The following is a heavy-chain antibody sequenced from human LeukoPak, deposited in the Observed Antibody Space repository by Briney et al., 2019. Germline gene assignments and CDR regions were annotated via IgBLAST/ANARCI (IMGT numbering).Heavy chain of an antibody. CDR1: VGTFSSYA. J-gene: IGHJ6*03. Sequence: GASVKVSCKASVGTFSSYAISWVRQAPGQGLEWMGRIIPIFGTANYAQKFQGRVTITADKSTSTAYMELSSLRSEDTAVYYGAREKVTTQRGSYMDVWGKGTTVTVSS. D-gene: IGHD4-17*01. CDR3: AREKVTTQRGSYMDV. CDR2: IIPIFGTA. V-gene: IGHV1-69*06.